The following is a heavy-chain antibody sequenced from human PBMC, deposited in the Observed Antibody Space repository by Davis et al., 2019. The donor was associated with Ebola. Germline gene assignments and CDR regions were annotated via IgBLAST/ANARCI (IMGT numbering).Heavy chain of an antibody. CDR1: GFTFSTYS. J-gene: IGHJ4*02. V-gene: IGHV3-74*01. D-gene: IGHD1-14*01. CDR3: VRNRGFTTLDY. CDR2: INSDGGIV. Sequence: PGGSLRLSCAVSGFTFSTYSMNWVRQAPGKGLEWVSRINSDGGIVNYADSVKGRFTISRDNAKNTLYLQMNSLRDDDTAVYYCVRNRGFTTLDYWGQGTLVTVSS.